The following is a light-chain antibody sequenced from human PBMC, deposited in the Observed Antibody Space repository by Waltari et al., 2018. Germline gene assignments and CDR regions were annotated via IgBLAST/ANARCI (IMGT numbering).Light chain of an antibody. Sequence: EIVLTQSPATLSLSPGERATLSCRASQSISNYLAWYQQKRGQAPRLLLYDTSNRATGIPARFSGSGSGSAFTLTISSLAPEDFAVYYCHPRSDWGTFGGGTKVEI. J-gene: IGKJ4*01. CDR3: HPRSDWGT. CDR2: DTS. CDR1: QSISNY. V-gene: IGKV3-11*01.